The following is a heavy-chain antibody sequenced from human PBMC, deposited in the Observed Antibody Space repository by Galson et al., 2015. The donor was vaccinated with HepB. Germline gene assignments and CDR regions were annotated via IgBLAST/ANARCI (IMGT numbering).Heavy chain of an antibody. CDR3: VKSLKINRPGCGFFDY. CDR2: ISSNGGST. V-gene: IGHV3-64D*06. D-gene: IGHD1-14*01. J-gene: IGHJ4*02. CDR1: GFTFSSYA. Sequence: SLRLSCAASGFTFSSYAMHWVRQAPGKGLEYVSAISSNGGSTYYADSVKGRFTISRDNSKNTLYLQMSSLRAEDTAVYYCVKSLKINRPGCGFFDYWGQGTLSPSPQ.